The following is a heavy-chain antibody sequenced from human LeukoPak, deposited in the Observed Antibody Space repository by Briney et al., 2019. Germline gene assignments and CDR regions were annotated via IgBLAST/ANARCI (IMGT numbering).Heavy chain of an antibody. J-gene: IGHJ4*02. CDR3: ARAVTYYDFWSGSEY. CDR2: IYSGGST. V-gene: IGHV3-53*01. CDR1: GFTVSSNY. Sequence: GGSLRLSCAASGFTVSSNYMSWVRQAPGKGLEWVSVIYSGGSTYYADSVKGRFTISRDNSKNTLYLQMNSLRAEDTAVYYCARAVTYYDFWSGSEYWGQGTLVTVSS. D-gene: IGHD3-3*01.